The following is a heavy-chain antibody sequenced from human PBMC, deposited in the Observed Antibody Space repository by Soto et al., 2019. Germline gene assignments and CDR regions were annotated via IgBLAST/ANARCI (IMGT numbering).Heavy chain of an antibody. CDR1: GFTFSSYS. CDR3: ARVVPASHIDY. Sequence: EVQLVESGGGLVKPGGSLRLSCASSGFTFSSYSMSWVRQSPGKGLEWVSSISGSSIYIYYTDSVKGRFTISRDNAKNSLYLQMNSLRAEDTAVYYCARVVPASHIDYWGQGTLVTVSS. J-gene: IGHJ4*02. V-gene: IGHV3-21*01. D-gene: IGHD2-2*01. CDR2: ISGSSIYI.